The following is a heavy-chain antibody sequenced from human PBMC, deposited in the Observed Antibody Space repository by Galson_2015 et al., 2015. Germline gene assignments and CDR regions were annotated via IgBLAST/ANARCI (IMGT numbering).Heavy chain of an antibody. CDR3: ARGESSGYYYGMDV. CDR2: IWYDGSNK. D-gene: IGHD1-26*01. V-gene: IGHV3-33*01. CDR1: GFTFSSYG. J-gene: IGHJ6*02. Sequence: SLRLSCAASGFTFSSYGMHWIRQAPGKGLEWAAVIWYDGSNKYYADSVKGRFTISRDNSKNTLYLQMNSLRAEDTAVYYCARGESSGYYYGMDVWGQGTTVTVSS.